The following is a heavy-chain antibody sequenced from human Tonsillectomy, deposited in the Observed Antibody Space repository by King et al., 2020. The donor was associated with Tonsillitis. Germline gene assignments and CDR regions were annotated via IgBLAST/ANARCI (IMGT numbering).Heavy chain of an antibody. Sequence: QLVQSGAEVKKPGASVKVSCKVSGYTLTELSIYWVRQTPGKGLEWMGGFDPEDGETIYAQKFQGRVTMTEDTSTDTDYMELSRLRSEDTDVYYCVTDLEPLYSVRQYYLDYWGQGTLMNISS. CDR2: FDPEDGET. D-gene: IGHD6-13*01. V-gene: IGHV1-24*01. J-gene: IGHJ4*02. CDR3: VTDLEPLYSVRQYYLDY. CDR1: GYTLTELS.